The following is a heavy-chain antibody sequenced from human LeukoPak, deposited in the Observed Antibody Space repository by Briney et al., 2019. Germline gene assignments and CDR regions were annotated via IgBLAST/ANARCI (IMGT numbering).Heavy chain of an antibody. Sequence: ASVKVSCKASGYTFTSYGFNWVRQAPGQGLEWMGWISAYNGNTNSAQKFQGRVSMTTDTSTSTTYMVLRSLRSDDTAVYYCARDHREYYDFWSGYSTVFDYWGQGTLVTVSS. CDR3: ARDHREYYDFWSGYSTVFDY. CDR1: GYTFTSYG. CDR2: ISAYNGNT. V-gene: IGHV1-18*01. J-gene: IGHJ4*02. D-gene: IGHD3-3*01.